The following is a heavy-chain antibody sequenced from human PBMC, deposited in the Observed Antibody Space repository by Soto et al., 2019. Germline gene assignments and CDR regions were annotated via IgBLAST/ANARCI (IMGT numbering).Heavy chain of an antibody. CDR3: FRDVGD. J-gene: IGHJ4*02. CDR2: INPGGGST. Sequence: QVQLVQSGAEVKKPGASVKVSCKAPGYTFTSQYIQGVRQAPGQGLEWMAMINPGGGSTTYAQKFQGRVTITRDTSTTTVYMELISLTSEDTAMYYCFRDVGDWGQGTLVTVSS. D-gene: IGHD3-3*01. V-gene: IGHV1-46*03. CDR1: GYTFTSQY.